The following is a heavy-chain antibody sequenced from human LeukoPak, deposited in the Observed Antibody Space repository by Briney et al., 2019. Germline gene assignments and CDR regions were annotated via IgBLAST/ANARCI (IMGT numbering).Heavy chain of an antibody. V-gene: IGHV3-23*01. CDR2: ISTTGGTT. D-gene: IGHD1-26*01. CDR3: AKRERVGTTIGH. J-gene: IGHJ4*02. Sequence: PGGSLRLSCAASGLTVSSSYMSWVRQAPGKGLEWVSAISTTGGTTYYADSVKGRFTISRDNSKNTLYLQMNSLRAEDTAVYYCAKRERVGTTIGHWGQGTLVTVSS. CDR1: GLTVSSSY.